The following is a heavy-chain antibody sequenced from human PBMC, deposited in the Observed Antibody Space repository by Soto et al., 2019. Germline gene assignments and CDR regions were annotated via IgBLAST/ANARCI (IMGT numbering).Heavy chain of an antibody. J-gene: IGHJ4*02. D-gene: IGHD1-26*01. CDR3: ARVSGSYEGPFDY. CDR1: GYSISSGYY. CDR2: IYHSGST. Sequence: SETLSLTCTVSGYSISSGYYWGWIRQPPGKGLEWIGSIYHSGSTYYNPSLKSRVTISVDTSKNQFSLKLSSVTAADTAVYYCARVSGSYEGPFDYWGQGTLVTVSS. V-gene: IGHV4-38-2*02.